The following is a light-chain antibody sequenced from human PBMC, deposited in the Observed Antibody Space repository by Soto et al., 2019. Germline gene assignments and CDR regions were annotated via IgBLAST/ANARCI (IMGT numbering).Light chain of an antibody. CDR3: CSYAGRIILV. V-gene: IGLV2-23*01. CDR2: EGD. CDR1: SSDVGNYNL. J-gene: IGLJ2*01. Sequence: QSALTQPASVSGSPGQSITIFCTGTSSDVGNYNLVSWYQHHPGEAPQLIVFEGDKRPSGVSNRFSASKSGNTASLTISGLQAEDEADYYCCSYAGRIILVFGGGTKLTVL.